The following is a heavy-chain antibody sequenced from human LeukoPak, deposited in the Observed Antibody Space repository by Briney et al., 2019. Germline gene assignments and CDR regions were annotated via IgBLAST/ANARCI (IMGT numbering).Heavy chain of an antibody. V-gene: IGHV4-39*01. CDR1: GGSISSSSNY. D-gene: IGHD1-26*01. CDR2: ISYSGST. J-gene: IGHJ4*02. Sequence: SETLSLTCTVSGGSISSSSNYWGWIRQPPGKGLEWIGTISYSGSTYYKPFLKSRVTISVDTSKNQFSLKLSSVTAADTAVYYCARLTPYSGSPLGDYWGQGTLVTVSS. CDR3: ARLTPYSGSPLGDY.